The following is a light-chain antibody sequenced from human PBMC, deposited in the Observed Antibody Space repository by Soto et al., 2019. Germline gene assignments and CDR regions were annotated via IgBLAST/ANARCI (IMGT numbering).Light chain of an antibody. CDR3: QQYNTYPYS. V-gene: IGKV1-5*03. J-gene: IGKJ2*01. Sequence: DIPMTKSPSTLSASVGDRVTITCRASQRLSYWLAWYQQKPGKAPKLLIDQWSHLHSGVPSGFSGSGSGSEFTLSLSGLQPDHFATYYGQQYNTYPYSFGQGTKLEIK. CDR1: QRLSYW. CDR2: QWS.